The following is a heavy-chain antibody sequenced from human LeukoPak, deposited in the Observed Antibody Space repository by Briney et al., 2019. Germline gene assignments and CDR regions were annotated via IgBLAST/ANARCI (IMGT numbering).Heavy chain of an antibody. J-gene: IGHJ4*02. CDR2: IKDDGSTT. V-gene: IGHV3-74*01. CDR1: GFTLSAYW. D-gene: IGHD5-18*01. Sequence: GGSLRLSCATSGFTLSAYWMHWVRQGPGKGLGWVSYIKDDGSTTAYADSVRGRFTISRDIAKNTLHLQMNSLRVADTAVYYCAKDRRIQLWLGFDYWGQGTLVTVSS. CDR3: AKDRRIQLWLGFDY.